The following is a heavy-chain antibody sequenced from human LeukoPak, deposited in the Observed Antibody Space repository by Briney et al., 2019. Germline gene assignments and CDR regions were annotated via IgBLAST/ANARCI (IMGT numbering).Heavy chain of an antibody. CDR2: IYYSGST. Sequence: SETLSLTCTVSGGSLSSYYWSWIRQPPGKGLEWIGYIYYSGSTNFNPSLKRRVTISVDTSKNQFSLKLSSVTAADTAVYYCAREVVGADYYYGMDVWGQGTTVTVSS. CDR3: AREVVGADYYYGMDV. D-gene: IGHD1-26*01. V-gene: IGHV4-59*01. CDR1: GGSLSSYY. J-gene: IGHJ6*02.